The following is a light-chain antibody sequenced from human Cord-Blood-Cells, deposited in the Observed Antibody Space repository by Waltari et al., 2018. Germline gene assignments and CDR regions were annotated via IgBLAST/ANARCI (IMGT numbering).Light chain of an antibody. CDR1: QSVSSY. V-gene: IGKV3-11*01. Sequence: EIMFTQSPATLPLSPGERATLSSRARQSVSSYLAWYQQKPGQAPRLLIYDASNRATGIPARFSGSGSGTDFTLTISSLEPEDFAVYYCQQRSNWPITFGPGTKVDIK. CDR3: QQRSNWPIT. J-gene: IGKJ3*01. CDR2: DAS.